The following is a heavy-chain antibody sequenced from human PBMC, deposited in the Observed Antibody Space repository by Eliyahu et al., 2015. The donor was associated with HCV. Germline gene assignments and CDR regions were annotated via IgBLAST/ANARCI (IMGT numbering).Heavy chain of an antibody. CDR2: FSPPGNA. Sequence: QVQLQESGPGLVKPSETLSLTCTVSGDSINNYPWSWIRQPAGKGLEWIGRFSPPGNAQHNPSLKSRVTLSVDTSKNQFSLRLSVVTAADTAVYYCARELGGWNFDLWGRGTLVTVSS. J-gene: IGHJ4*02. V-gene: IGHV4-4*07. CDR1: GDSINNYP. CDR3: ARELGGWNFDL. D-gene: IGHD6-19*01.